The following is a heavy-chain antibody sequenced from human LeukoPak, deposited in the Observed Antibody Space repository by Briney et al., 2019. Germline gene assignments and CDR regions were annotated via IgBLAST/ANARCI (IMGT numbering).Heavy chain of an antibody. Sequence: PSETLSLTCTVSGGSISSGSYYWSWIRQPAGKGLEWIGRIYTSGSTNYNPSLKSRVTISVDTSKNQFSLKLSSVTAADTAVYYCARAPLTYYDILTGYYKKVRGDYFDYWGQGTLVTVSS. CDR1: GGSISSGSYY. J-gene: IGHJ4*02. D-gene: IGHD3-9*01. CDR3: ARAPLTYYDILTGYYKKVRGDYFDY. CDR2: IYTSGST. V-gene: IGHV4-61*02.